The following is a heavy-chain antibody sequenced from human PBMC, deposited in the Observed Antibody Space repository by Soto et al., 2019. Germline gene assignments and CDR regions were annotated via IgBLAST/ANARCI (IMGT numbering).Heavy chain of an antibody. Sequence: QLQQWGAGLLKPSETLSLTCVVSVGSFSTYYYNWIRQSPGKGLEWIGEINHSGSNNYSPSLKSLVTMSLDTSKNQFSLKLTSVTAADTAVYYCARGGSNDWQVAFDIWGQGTRVTVSS. CDR2: INHSGSN. V-gene: IGHV4-34*02. D-gene: IGHD3-9*01. J-gene: IGHJ3*02. CDR3: ARGGSNDWQVAFDI. CDR1: VGSFSTYY.